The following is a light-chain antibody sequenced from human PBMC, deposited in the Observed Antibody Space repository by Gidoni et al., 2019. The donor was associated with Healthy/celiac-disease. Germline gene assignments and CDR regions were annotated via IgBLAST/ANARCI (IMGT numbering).Light chain of an antibody. J-gene: IGKJ1*01. CDR2: GAS. CDR3: HQYGSSLA. V-gene: IGKV3-20*01. CDR1: QSVSSSY. Sequence: EIVLTQSPGTLSLSPGERATLSCRASQSVSSSYLAWYQQKPGQATRLLIYGASSRATGIPDRFSGSGSGTDFTLTISRLEPEDFAVYYCHQYGSSLAFGQGTKVEIK.